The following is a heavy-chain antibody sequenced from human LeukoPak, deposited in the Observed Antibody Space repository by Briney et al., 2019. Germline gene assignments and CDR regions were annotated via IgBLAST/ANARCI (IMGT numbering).Heavy chain of an antibody. CDR1: GFTFSSYA. Sequence: PGGSLRLSCAASGFTFSSYAMSWVRQAPGKGLEWVSAVSGSGDNTYYADSVKGRFSISRDNSNNTLYLQMNSLRVEDTAVYYCAKRTRYCSGSSCYYYSYGMDVWGQGITVTVSS. J-gene: IGHJ6*02. D-gene: IGHD2-15*01. CDR2: VSGSGDNT. V-gene: IGHV3-23*01. CDR3: AKRTRYCSGSSCYYYSYGMDV.